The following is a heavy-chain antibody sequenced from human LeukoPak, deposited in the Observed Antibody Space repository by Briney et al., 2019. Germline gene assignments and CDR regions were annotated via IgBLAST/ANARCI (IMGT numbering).Heavy chain of an antibody. V-gene: IGHV3-21*01. Sequence: GGSLRLSCAASGFTFSSYSMNWVRQAPGKGLEWVSSISSSSSYIYYADSVKGRFTISRDNDKNSLYLQMNSLRAEDTAVYYCAAEMATTWAAFDIWGQGTMVTVSS. D-gene: IGHD5-24*01. J-gene: IGHJ3*02. CDR1: GFTFSSYS. CDR2: ISSSSSYI. CDR3: AAEMATTWAAFDI.